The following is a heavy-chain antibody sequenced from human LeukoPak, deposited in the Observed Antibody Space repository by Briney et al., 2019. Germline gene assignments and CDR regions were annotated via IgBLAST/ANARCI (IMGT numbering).Heavy chain of an antibody. Sequence: GGSLRLSCAASGFTFSSYAMSWVRQAPGKGLEWVSTISDSGRGTYFADSVKGRFTISRDNSKNTLYLQMNSLRAEDTAVYYCAKEPTPGGAFYFDYWGQGTLVTVSS. CDR3: AKEPTPGGAFYFDY. V-gene: IGHV3-23*01. D-gene: IGHD3-10*01. J-gene: IGHJ4*02. CDR2: ISDSGRGT. CDR1: GFTFSSYA.